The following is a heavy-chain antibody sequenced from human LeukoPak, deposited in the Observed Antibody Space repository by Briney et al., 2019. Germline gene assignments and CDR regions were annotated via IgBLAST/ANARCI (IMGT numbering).Heavy chain of an antibody. CDR2: IKHDGNEK. V-gene: IGHV3-7*01. D-gene: IGHD3-3*01. CDR1: GLSFSYFW. Sequence: GGSLRLSCAASGLSFSYFWMSWVRQAPGKGLEWVANIKHDGNEKYYVDSVKDRFTISRDNAKKSLYLQMNNLRAEDTAVYYCARDAEVGTLFGVLSRYNWFDPWGQGTLVTVSS. CDR3: ARDAEVGTLFGVLSRYNWFDP. J-gene: IGHJ5*02.